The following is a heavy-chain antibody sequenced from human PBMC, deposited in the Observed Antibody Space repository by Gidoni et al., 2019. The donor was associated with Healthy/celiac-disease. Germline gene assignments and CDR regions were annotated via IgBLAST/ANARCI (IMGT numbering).Heavy chain of an antibody. Sequence: EVQLVESGGGLVEPGGSLRLSCAASGVTFSSYWMSWVSQAPGKGLEWVANIKQDGSEKYYVDSVKGRFTISIDNAKNSLYLQMNSLRAEDTAVYYCAREPGDPVDYWGQGTLVTVSS. CDR3: AREPGDPVDY. CDR2: IKQDGSEK. D-gene: IGHD4-17*01. J-gene: IGHJ4*02. V-gene: IGHV3-7*01. CDR1: GVTFSSYW.